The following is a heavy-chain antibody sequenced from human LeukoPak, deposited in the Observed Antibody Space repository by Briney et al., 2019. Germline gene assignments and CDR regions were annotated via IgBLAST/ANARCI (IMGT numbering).Heavy chain of an antibody. CDR2: ITNRDARYST. CDR1: GFTFSAHY. D-gene: IGHD3-16*01. J-gene: IGHJ5*02. CDR3: ARVALGPAGEYDA. Sequence: GGSLRLSCATSGFTFSAHYMDWVRQAPGQGLEWVGRITNRDARYSTQYAASVKGRFSISRGDSKSSFYLQMNSLKTEDTALYYCARVALGPAGEYDAWGQGTMVTVSS. V-gene: IGHV3-72*01.